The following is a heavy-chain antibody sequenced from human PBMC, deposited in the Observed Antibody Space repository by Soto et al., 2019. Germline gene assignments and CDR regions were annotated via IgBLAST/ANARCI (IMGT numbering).Heavy chain of an antibody. CDR2: IYYSGST. J-gene: IGHJ4*02. V-gene: IGHV4-59*01. Sequence: SETLSLTCTVPGDSISSYYWSWIRQPPGKGLEWIGYIYYSGSTNYNPSLKSRVTISVDTSKNQFSLKLSSVTAADTAVYYCERVTYDSSGYHYFDYWGQGTLVTVSS. D-gene: IGHD3-22*01. CDR1: GDSISSYY. CDR3: ERVTYDSSGYHYFDY.